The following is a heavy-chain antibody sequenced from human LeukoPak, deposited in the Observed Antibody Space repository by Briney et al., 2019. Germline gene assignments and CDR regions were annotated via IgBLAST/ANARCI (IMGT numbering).Heavy chain of an antibody. J-gene: IGHJ6*03. D-gene: IGHD2-15*01. CDR2: IYRSGNT. V-gene: IGHV4-4*07. CDR1: GGSISGYY. Sequence: SETLSLTCTVSGGSISGYYWSWIRQSAGKGLEWIGRIYRSGNTNYNPSLKSRVTMSIDTSKNQFSLKLSSVTAADTAVYYCAGKDCSGGSCYPSYYYYMDVWGKGTTVTVSS. CDR3: AGKDCSGGSCYPSYYYYMDV.